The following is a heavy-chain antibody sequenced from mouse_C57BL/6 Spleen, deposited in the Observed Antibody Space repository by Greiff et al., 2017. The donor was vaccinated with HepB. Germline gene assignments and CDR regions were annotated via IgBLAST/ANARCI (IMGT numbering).Heavy chain of an antibody. D-gene: IGHD2-5*01. V-gene: IGHV1-53*01. J-gene: IGHJ2*01. CDR1: GYTFTSYW. Sequence: VQLQQPGTELVKPGASVKLSCKASGYTFTSYWMHWVKQRPGQGLEWIGNINPSNGGTNYNEKFKSKATLTVDKSSSTAYMQLSSLTSEDSAVYYCARTLYSNYPYFDYWGQGTTLTVSS. CDR3: ARTLYSNYPYFDY. CDR2: INPSNGGT.